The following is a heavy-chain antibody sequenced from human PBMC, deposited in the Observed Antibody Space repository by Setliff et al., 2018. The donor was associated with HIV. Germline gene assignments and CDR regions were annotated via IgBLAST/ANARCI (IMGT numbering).Heavy chain of an antibody. J-gene: IGHJ3*02. Sequence: KVSCKASGSTFTSYGISWVRQAPGQGHEWMGWISAYNGNTNYAQKLQCRVTMTTDTSTSTAYMELRILRSDVTAVYYCARDQVAFIAAAGTGDFAFDIWGQGTMVTVSS. V-gene: IGHV1-18*01. CDR2: ISAYNGNT. CDR3: ARDQVAFIAAAGTGDFAFDI. D-gene: IGHD6-13*01. CDR1: GSTFTSYG.